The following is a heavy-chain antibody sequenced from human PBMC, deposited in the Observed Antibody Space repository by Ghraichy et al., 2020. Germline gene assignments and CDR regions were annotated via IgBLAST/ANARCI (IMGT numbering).Heavy chain of an antibody. CDR1: GFTFSSYA. CDR2: ISGSGGST. CDR3: AKVPPQPSGCSSTSCYINNWFDP. D-gene: IGHD2-2*02. Sequence: GGSLRLSCAASGFTFSSYAMSWVRRAPGKGLEWVSAISGSGGSTYYADSVKGRFTISRDNSKNTLYLQMNSLRAADTAVYYCAKVPPQPSGCSSTSCYINNWFDPWGQGTLVTVSS. J-gene: IGHJ5*02. V-gene: IGHV3-23*01.